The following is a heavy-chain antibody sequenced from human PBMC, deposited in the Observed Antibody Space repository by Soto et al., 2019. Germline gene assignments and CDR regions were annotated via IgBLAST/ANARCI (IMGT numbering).Heavy chain of an antibody. Sequence: EVQLVESGGGLVQPGGSLRLSCAASGFTFSSYEMNWVRQAPGKGLEWVSYISSSGSTISYADSVKGRFTISRDNAKKSLYVQLNSVRGDDTAVYYCAGERGSGSHGRGGNDCMDVWGQGTTVSVSS. J-gene: IGHJ6*02. CDR1: GFTFSSYE. CDR2: ISSSGSTI. D-gene: IGHD1-26*01. V-gene: IGHV3-48*03. CDR3: AGERGSGSHGRGGNDCMDV.